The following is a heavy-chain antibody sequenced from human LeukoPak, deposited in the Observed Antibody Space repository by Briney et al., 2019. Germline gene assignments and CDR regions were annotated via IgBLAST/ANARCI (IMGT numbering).Heavy chain of an antibody. CDR1: GFTFSSYA. J-gene: IGHJ4*02. Sequence: PRRSLRLSCAASGFTFSSYAMHWVRQAPGKGLEWVTVISSAGGNKYYADSVKGRFTISRDNSMNTLFLQMNSLGPEDTAVYYCARVLGQLPPQWGQETLVTVSS. CDR3: ARVLGQLPPQ. CDR2: ISSAGGNK. V-gene: IGHV3-30*04. D-gene: IGHD4-23*01.